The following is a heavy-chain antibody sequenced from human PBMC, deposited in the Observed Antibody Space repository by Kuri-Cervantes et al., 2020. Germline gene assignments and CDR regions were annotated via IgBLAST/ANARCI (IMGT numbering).Heavy chain of an antibody. Sequence: SETLSLTCTVSGGSISSSSYYWGWIRQPPGKGLEWIGSIYYSGSTYYNPSLKSRVTISVDTSKNQFSLKLSSVIAADTAIYYCARGVWQQPVLGALDIWGQGTMVTVSS. CDR1: GGSISSSSYY. V-gene: IGHV4-39*07. CDR2: IYYSGST. CDR3: ARGVWQQPVLGALDI. J-gene: IGHJ3*02. D-gene: IGHD6-13*01.